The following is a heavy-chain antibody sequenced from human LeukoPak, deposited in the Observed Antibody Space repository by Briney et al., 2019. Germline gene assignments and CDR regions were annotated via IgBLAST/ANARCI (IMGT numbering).Heavy chain of an antibody. CDR3: ARVGIAAAGLDAFDI. CDR1: GGSISSSSYY. V-gene: IGHV4-39*07. D-gene: IGHD6-13*01. J-gene: IGHJ3*02. CDR2: IYYSGST. Sequence: SETLSLTCTVSGGSISSSSYYWGWIRQPPGKGLEWIGSIYYSGSTNYNPSLKSRVTISVDTSKNQFSLKPSSVTAADTAVYYCARVGIAAAGLDAFDIWGQGTMVTVSS.